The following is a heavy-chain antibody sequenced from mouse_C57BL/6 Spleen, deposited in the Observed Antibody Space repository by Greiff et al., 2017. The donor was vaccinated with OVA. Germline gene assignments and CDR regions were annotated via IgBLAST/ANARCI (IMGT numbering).Heavy chain of an antibody. D-gene: IGHD2-4*01. V-gene: IGHV1-81*01. CDR1: GYTFTSYG. Sequence: VKLQQSGAELARPGASVKLSCKASGYTFTSYGISWVKQRTGQGLEWIGEIYPRSGNTYYNEKFKGKATLTADKSSSTAYMELRSLTSEDSAVYFCASGLDYYDYDGVAYWGQGTLVTASA. J-gene: IGHJ3*01. CDR3: ASGLDYYDYDGVAY. CDR2: IYPRSGNT.